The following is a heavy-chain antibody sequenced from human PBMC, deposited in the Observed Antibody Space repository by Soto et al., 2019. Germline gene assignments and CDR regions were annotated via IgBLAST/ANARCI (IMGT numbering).Heavy chain of an antibody. Sequence: SETLSLTCAVYGGSFSGYYWSWIRQPPGKGLEWIGEINHSGSTNYNPSLKSRVTISVDTSKNQFSLKLSSVTAADTAVHYCARGRKGYDFWSGYTRKDYYYYYGMDVWGQGTTVTVSS. CDR3: ARGRKGYDFWSGYTRKDYYYYYGMDV. D-gene: IGHD3-3*01. J-gene: IGHJ6*02. V-gene: IGHV4-34*01. CDR1: GGSFSGYY. CDR2: INHSGST.